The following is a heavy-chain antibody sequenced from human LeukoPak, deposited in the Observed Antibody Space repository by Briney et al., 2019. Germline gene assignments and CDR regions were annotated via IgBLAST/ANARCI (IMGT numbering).Heavy chain of an antibody. J-gene: IGHJ4*02. CDR2: IHSNPKTI. CDR3: ARSGYGDYDY. V-gene: IGHV3-11*01. CDR1: GFTFRDYQ. D-gene: IGHD4-17*01. Sequence: KPGGSLRLSCEASGFTFRDYQMSWIRQAPGKGLEWISYIHSNPKTIYYTDSAKGRFTISRDNGKNSLYLQMNSLRVDDTAVYYCARSGYGDYDYWGQGTRVTVSS.